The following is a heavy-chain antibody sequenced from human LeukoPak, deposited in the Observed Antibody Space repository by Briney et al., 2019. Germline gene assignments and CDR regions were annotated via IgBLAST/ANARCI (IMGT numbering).Heavy chain of an antibody. D-gene: IGHD2-21*01. V-gene: IGHV2-5*01. CDR3: AHRKHSLYSFDY. Sequence: SGPTLVNPTQTLTLTCTFSGLSLSTSGLGVGWIRQPPGKALEWLALIYWNDDKRYSPSLKSRLTITKATSKNQVVLTMTNMDPVDTATYFCAHRKHSLYSFDYWGQGTLVTVSS. CDR1: GLSLSTSGLG. J-gene: IGHJ4*02. CDR2: IYWNDDK.